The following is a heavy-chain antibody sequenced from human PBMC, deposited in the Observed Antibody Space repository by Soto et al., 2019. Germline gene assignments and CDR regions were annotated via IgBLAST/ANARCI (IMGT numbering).Heavy chain of an antibody. Sequence: PSETLSLTCTVSGGSISSYYWSWIRQPPGKGLEWIGYIYYSGSTNYNPSLKSRVTISVDTSKNQFSLKLSSVTAADTAVYYCARVRRIAAALDWFDPWGQGTLVTVSS. CDR3: ARVRRIAAALDWFDP. V-gene: IGHV4-59*01. CDR2: IYYSGST. J-gene: IGHJ5*02. D-gene: IGHD6-13*01. CDR1: GGSISSYY.